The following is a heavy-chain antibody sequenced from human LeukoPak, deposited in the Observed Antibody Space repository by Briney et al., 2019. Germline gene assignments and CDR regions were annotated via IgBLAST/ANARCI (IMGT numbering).Heavy chain of an antibody. CDR2: INHSGST. Sequence: PSETLSLTCAVYGGSFSGYYWSWIRQPPGKGLEWIGEINHSGSTNYNPSLKSRVTISVDTSKNQFSLKLSSVTAADTAVYYCASWSEMATINYWGQGTLVTVSS. D-gene: IGHD5-24*01. CDR3: ASWSEMATINY. V-gene: IGHV4-34*01. J-gene: IGHJ4*02. CDR1: GGSFSGYY.